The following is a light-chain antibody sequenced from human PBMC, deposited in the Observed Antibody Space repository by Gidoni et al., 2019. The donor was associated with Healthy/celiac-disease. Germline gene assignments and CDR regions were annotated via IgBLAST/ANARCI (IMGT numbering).Light chain of an antibody. CDR2: GNS. CDR3: QSYDSNLSGVV. V-gene: IGLV1-40*01. Sequence: QSVLTQPPSVSGAPGQRVTISCTGSSSNIGAGYDVHWYQQLPGTAPKLIIYGNSNRPSGVPDRFSGSKSGTSASLAITGLQAEDEADYYCQSYDSNLSGVVFGGGTKLTVL. CDR1: SSNIGAGYD. J-gene: IGLJ2*01.